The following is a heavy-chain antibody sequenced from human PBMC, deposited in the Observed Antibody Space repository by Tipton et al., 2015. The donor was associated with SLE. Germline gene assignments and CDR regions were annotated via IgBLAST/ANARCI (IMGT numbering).Heavy chain of an antibody. CDR2: ITSSGSST. V-gene: IGHV3-11*04. D-gene: IGHD6-19*01. Sequence: SLRLSCAASGFTFSHFYMSWIRQAPGKGLEWLSSITSSGSSTFYADSVKGRFTISRDNAKNMLYLQMNSLRAEDTAVYYCASEWLPYYYYMDVWGIGTTVTVSS. CDR3: ASEWLPYYYYMDV. CDR1: GFTFSHFY. J-gene: IGHJ6*03.